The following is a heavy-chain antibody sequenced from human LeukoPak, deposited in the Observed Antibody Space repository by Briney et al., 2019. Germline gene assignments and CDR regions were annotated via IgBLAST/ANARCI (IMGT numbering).Heavy chain of an antibody. D-gene: IGHD2-21*01. J-gene: IGHJ4*02. CDR2: FDPEDGET. V-gene: IGHV1-24*01. CDR3: ATVFVAYDY. CDR1: GGTFSSYA. Sequence: GSSVKVSCKASGGTFSSYAISWVRQAPGQGLEWMGGFDPEDGETIYAQKFQGRVTMTEDTSTDTAYMELSSLRSEDTAVYYCATVFVAYDYWGQGTLVTVSS.